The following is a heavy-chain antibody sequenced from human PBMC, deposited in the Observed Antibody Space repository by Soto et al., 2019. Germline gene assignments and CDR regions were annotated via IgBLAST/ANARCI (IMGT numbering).Heavy chain of an antibody. D-gene: IGHD2-2*01. V-gene: IGHV3-23*01. CDR1: GFTFSNYA. CDR2: VTGRSSST. J-gene: IGHJ3*02. Sequence: EVRLLESGGGLVQPGGSLRLSCVASGFTFSNYAMSWVRQAPGKGLEWVSVVTGRSSSTYYADSVEGRFIISSDNSRKTLFLQMNSLGAEDTAVYYCTKHLPSKKTQRRWVDAFHIWGQGTILTVSS. CDR3: TKHLPSKKTQRRWVDAFHI.